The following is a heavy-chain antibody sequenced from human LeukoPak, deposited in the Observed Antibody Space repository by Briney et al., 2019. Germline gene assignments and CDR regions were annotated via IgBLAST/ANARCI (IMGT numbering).Heavy chain of an antibody. J-gene: IGHJ4*02. CDR1: GFTFDDYG. D-gene: IGHD4-17*01. V-gene: IGHV3-20*04. CDR2: INWNGGST. Sequence: GGSLRLSCAASGFTFDDYGMSWVRQAPGKGLEWVSGINWNGGSTGYADSVKGRFTISRDNAKNSPYLQMNSLRAEDTALYYCARGRIGTYGDYDFDYWGQGTLVTVSS. CDR3: ARGRIGTYGDYDFDY.